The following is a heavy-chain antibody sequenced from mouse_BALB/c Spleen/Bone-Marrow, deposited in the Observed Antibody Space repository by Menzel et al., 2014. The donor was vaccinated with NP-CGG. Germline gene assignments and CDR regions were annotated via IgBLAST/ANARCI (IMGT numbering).Heavy chain of an antibody. CDR1: GYTFTSYY. Sequence: VQGVESGPELVKPGASVKMSCKASGYTFTSYYIHWVKQRPGQGLEWIGWIYPGDGGTKYNEKFKGKTTLTADKSSSTAYMLLSSLTSEDSAIYFCARGGGMDYWGQGTSVTVSS. V-gene: IGHV1S56*01. CDR3: ARGGGMDY. J-gene: IGHJ4*01. CDR2: IYPGDGGT.